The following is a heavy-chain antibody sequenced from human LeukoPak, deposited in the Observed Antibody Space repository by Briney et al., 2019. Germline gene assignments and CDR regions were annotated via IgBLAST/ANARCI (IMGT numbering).Heavy chain of an antibody. D-gene: IGHD2-2*01. CDR2: ISISGSTT. CDR1: GFTFSNSA. V-gene: IGHV3-23*01. CDR3: AKEEVPNDY. J-gene: IGHJ4*02. Sequence: QPGGSLRLSCEVSGFTFSNSAMSWVRQAPGKGLEWVSGISISGSTTYYAASVKGRFTISRDNSKNTVYLQLNSLRAEDTAVYYCAKEEVPNDYWGQGTLVTVSS.